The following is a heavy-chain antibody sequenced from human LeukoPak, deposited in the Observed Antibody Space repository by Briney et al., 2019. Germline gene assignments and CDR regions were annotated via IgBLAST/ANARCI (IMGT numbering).Heavy chain of an antibody. J-gene: IGHJ4*02. Sequence: GSLRLSCAASGFTFRDYYMSWIRQASGEGPGWVSYISSSGSTIYYADSVKGRFTISRDNAKNSLYLQMNSLRAEDTAVYYCARGLRGYSYGYSDYWGQGTLVTVSS. V-gene: IGHV3-11*01. D-gene: IGHD5-18*01. CDR3: ARGLRGYSYGYSDY. CDR2: ISSSGSTI. CDR1: GFTFRDYY.